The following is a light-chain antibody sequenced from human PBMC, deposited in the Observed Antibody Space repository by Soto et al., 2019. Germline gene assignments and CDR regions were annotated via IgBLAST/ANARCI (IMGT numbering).Light chain of an antibody. CDR1: QFIDSY. CDR3: QQSYSTTRT. Sequence: DIQLTQSPTSLSASVGDRVTIACRASQFIDSYLNWYQQKPGKAPKLLIYAASSLQSGVSSRFSGSGSGTDFTLTINRLQPEDFATYYCQQSYSTTRTFGQGTKVEIK. V-gene: IGKV1-39*01. CDR2: AAS. J-gene: IGKJ1*01.